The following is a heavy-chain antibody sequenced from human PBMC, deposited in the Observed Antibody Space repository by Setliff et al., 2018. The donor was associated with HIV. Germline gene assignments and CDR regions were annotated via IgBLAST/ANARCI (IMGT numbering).Heavy chain of an antibody. D-gene: IGHD3-22*01. CDR1: GDTFNTYS. CDR3: ATGGYYDSFRN. J-gene: IGHJ1*01. Sequence: ASVKVSCKTSGDTFNTYSISWVRQAPGQRLEWMGWINAGNGNTKYSQKFQGRVTITRDTSASTAYMELSSLRPEDTAVYYCATGGYYDSFRNWGQGTLVTVSS. V-gene: IGHV1-3*01. CDR2: INAGNGNT.